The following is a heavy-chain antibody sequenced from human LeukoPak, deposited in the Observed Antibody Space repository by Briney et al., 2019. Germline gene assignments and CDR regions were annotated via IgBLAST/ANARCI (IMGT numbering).Heavy chain of an antibody. CDR2: IIPIFGTA. CDR1: GGTFSSYA. CDR3: ARGYCSSTSCYTKRGYYYYYMDV. Sequence: ASVKLSCKASGGTFSSYAISWVRQAPGQGLEWMGGIIPIFGTANYAQKFQGRVTITTDESTSTAYMELSSLRSEDTAVYYCARGYCSSTSCYTKRGYYYYYMDVWGKGTTVTVSS. V-gene: IGHV1-69*05. D-gene: IGHD2-2*01. J-gene: IGHJ6*03.